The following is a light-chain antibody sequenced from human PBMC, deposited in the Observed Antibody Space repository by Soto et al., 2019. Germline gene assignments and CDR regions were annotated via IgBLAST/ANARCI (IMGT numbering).Light chain of an antibody. CDR2: EVS. Sequence: QSALTQPASVSGSPGQSITISCTGSISDIGAYNYISWYQQYPGKAPKLIIYEVSNRPSGVSNRFSASKSGNTASLTISGLQAEDETDYYCSSYTNSGTWVFGGGTKLTV. V-gene: IGLV2-14*01. J-gene: IGLJ3*02. CDR1: ISDIGAYNY. CDR3: SSYTNSGTWV.